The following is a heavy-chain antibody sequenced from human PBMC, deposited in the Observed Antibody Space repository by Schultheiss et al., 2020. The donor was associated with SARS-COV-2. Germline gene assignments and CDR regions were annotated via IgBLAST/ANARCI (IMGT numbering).Heavy chain of an antibody. Sequence: GGSLRLSCAASGFTFSAFYMSWIRQAPGKGLEWVSYVDSSGNTKYYADSLQGRFTISRDNAKNSVFLQMDSLRAEDTAIYYCARGILQYCSGGTCPLFYWGQGTLVTVSS. J-gene: IGHJ4*02. V-gene: IGHV3-11*01. CDR1: GFTFSAFY. CDR3: ARGILQYCSGGTCPLFY. CDR2: VDSSGNTK. D-gene: IGHD2-15*01.